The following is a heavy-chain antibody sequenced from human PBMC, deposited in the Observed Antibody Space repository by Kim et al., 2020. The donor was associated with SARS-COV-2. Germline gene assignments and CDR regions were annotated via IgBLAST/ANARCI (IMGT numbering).Heavy chain of an antibody. CDR2: ISGGGSST. CDR1: GFTFSSYA. CDR3: EKEPGTITFGGVIVIGALDH. V-gene: IGHV3-23*01. J-gene: IGHJ4*02. D-gene: IGHD3-16*02. Sequence: GGSLRLSCAASGFTFSSYAMSWVRQAPGKGLEWVSAISGGGSSTYYADSVKGRFTISRDNSKNTLYLQMNSLRAEDTAVYYCEKEPGTITFGGVIVIGALDHRGTRNLGTVSS.